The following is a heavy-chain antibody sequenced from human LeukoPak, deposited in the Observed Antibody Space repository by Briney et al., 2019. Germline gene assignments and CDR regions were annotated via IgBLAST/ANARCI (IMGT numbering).Heavy chain of an antibody. D-gene: IGHD1-26*01. CDR2: INTDGSST. Sequence: GGSLRLSCAASGFTFSSYWMHWVRQAPGEGLVWVSRINTDGSSTNYADSVKGRFTISRDNAKNTLYLQMNSLRAEDTAVYYCARDLMGAPGYWSQGTLVTVSS. CDR1: GFTFSSYW. V-gene: IGHV3-74*01. CDR3: ARDLMGAPGY. J-gene: IGHJ4*02.